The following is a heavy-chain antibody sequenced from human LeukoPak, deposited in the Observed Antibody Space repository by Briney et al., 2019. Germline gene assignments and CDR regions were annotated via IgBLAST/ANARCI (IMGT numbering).Heavy chain of an antibody. Sequence: PGRSLRLSCAASGFTFSSYGMRWARQAPGKGLEWVAVIWYDGSNKYYADSVKGRFTISRDNSKNTLYLQMNSLRAEDTAVYYCARDRGSGYYYAFDYWGQGTLVTVSS. D-gene: IGHD3-3*01. V-gene: IGHV3-33*01. CDR1: GFTFSSYG. CDR3: ARDRGSGYYYAFDY. J-gene: IGHJ4*02. CDR2: IWYDGSNK.